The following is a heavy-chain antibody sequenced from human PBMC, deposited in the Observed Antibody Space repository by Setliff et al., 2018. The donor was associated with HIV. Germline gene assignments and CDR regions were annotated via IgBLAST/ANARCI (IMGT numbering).Heavy chain of an antibody. D-gene: IGHD2-21*02. CDR2: IYTNGST. CDR3: ARSVVVVTVEWFDP. V-gene: IGHV4-61*09. CDR1: GGSISSGSYY. J-gene: IGHJ5*02. Sequence: SETLSLTCTVSGGSISSGSYYWSWIRQPAGKGLEWIGHIYTNGSTNYNPSLKSRATIAVDTSKNQFSLKLSSVTAADTAVYYCARSVVVVTVEWFDPWGQGTLVTVSS.